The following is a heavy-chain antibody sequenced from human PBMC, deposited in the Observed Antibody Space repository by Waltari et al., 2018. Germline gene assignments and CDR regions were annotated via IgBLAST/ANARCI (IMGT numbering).Heavy chain of an antibody. D-gene: IGHD1-26*01. J-gene: IGHJ4*02. CDR3: AKGSHYFDY. V-gene: IGHV3-30*02. Sequence: QVQLVESGGGVVQPGGSLSLSCAASGFTFSSYGMHWVRQAPGKGLEWVAFIRYDGSNKYYADSVKGRFTISRDNSKNTLYLQMNSLRAEDTAVYYCAKGSHYFDYWGQGTLVTVSS. CDR2: IRYDGSNK. CDR1: GFTFSSYG.